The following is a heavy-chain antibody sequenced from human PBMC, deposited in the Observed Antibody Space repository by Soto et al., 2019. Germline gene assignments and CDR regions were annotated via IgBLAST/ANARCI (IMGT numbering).Heavy chain of an antibody. J-gene: IGHJ3*02. CDR1: GYTFTSYG. V-gene: IGHV1-18*01. Sequence: ASVKVSCKASGYTFTSYGISWVRQAPGQGLEWMGWISAYNGNTNYAQKLQGRVTMTADKSTSTAYMELRSLRSEDTAVYYCARDRYYYDSSGSRNHDAFDIWGQGTMVTVSS. CDR2: ISAYNGNT. CDR3: ARDRYYYDSSGSRNHDAFDI. D-gene: IGHD3-22*01.